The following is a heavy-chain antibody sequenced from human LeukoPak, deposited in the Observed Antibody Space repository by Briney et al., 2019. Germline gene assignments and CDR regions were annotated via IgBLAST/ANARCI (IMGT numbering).Heavy chain of an antibody. Sequence: PGGSLRLSCAASGFTFSSYWMHWVRQAPGKGLMWVSRINSDGSGTTCADSVKGRFTISRDNAKNMLYLQVNSLRAEDTAVYYCATGYSSSWFNAFDIWGQGTMVTVSS. J-gene: IGHJ3*02. CDR2: INSDGSGT. D-gene: IGHD6-13*01. CDR3: ATGYSSSWFNAFDI. V-gene: IGHV3-74*01. CDR1: GFTFSSYW.